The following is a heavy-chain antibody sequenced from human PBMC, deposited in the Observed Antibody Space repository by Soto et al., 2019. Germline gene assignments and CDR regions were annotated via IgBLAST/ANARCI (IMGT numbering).Heavy chain of an antibody. CDR1: GGTFSAYA. CDR3: ARDTGYRLGTFGMDT. J-gene: IGHJ6*01. CDR2: IMPVFGTT. Sequence: VQLVQSGAEVQKPGSSVKVSCKASGGTFSAYAVAWLRLAPGHGREWLGAIMPVFGTTEYAKNFQGRVTITADDSTKTAYLTLSGLTPDDTDGYYWARDTGYRLGTFGMDTWGQGTTVTVSS. D-gene: IGHD1-1*01. V-gene: IGHV1-69*01.